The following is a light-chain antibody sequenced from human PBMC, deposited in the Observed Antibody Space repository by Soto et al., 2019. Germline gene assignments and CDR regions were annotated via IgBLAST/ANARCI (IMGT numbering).Light chain of an antibody. V-gene: IGKV3-15*01. CDR3: QQYNNWPFT. CDR1: QSVSSD. J-gene: IGKJ3*01. Sequence: EIVMTQSPAILSVSPGERATLSCRASQSVSSDLAWYQQKPGQAPRLLTYGASSRATGIPARFSGSGSGTEFTLTISSLQSEDFAVYYCQQYNNWPFTFGPGTKVDIK. CDR2: GAS.